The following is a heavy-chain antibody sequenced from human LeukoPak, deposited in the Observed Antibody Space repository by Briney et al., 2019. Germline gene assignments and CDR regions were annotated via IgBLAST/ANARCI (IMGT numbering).Heavy chain of an antibody. CDR1: GYTFTSYA. CDR3: ARVRVGATTATFDY. Sequence: ASVKVSCKASGYTFTSYAMNWVRQAPGQGLKWMGWINTNTGNPAYAQGFTGRFVFSLDTSVSTAFLQISSLKAEDTAVYYCARVRVGATTATFDYWGQGTLVTVSS. J-gene: IGHJ4*02. CDR2: INTNTGNP. D-gene: IGHD1-26*01. V-gene: IGHV7-4-1*02.